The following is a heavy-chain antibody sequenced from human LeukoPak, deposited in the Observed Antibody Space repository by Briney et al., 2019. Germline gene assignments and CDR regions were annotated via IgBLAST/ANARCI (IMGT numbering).Heavy chain of an antibody. Sequence: ASVKVSCKVSGHTLTDLSTHWVRQTPGGGLEWMGGLDPEDGETIYAQKFQGRVTMTEDTTTDTAYMELSSLRSEDTAVYYCATGGIYSLLDYWGQGTLVTVSS. V-gene: IGHV1-24*01. D-gene: IGHD1-26*01. J-gene: IGHJ4*02. CDR1: GHTLTDLS. CDR3: ATGGIYSLLDY. CDR2: LDPEDGET.